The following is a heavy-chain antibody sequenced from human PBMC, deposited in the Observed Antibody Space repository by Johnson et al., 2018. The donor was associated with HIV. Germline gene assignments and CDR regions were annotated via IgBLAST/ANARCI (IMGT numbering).Heavy chain of an antibody. CDR3: ARNGLIPAAKGVAFDI. Sequence: QVQLVESGGGVVQPGRSLRLSCAASGFTFSRYGIHWVRQAPGKGLEWVAVISNDGSNKYYADSVKGRFTISRDNSKNTLFLQMNSLRAEDTAVYYCARNGLIPAAKGVAFDIWGQGTMVTVSP. V-gene: IGHV3-30*03. D-gene: IGHD2-2*01. J-gene: IGHJ3*02. CDR2: ISNDGSNK. CDR1: GFTFSRYG.